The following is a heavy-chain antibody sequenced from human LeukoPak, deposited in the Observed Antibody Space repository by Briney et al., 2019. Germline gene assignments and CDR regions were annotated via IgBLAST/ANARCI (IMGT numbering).Heavy chain of an antibody. CDR2: INTNTGNP. D-gene: IGHD6-19*01. Sequence: ASVKVSCKASGYTFTSYDINWVRQATGQGLEWMGWINTNTGNPTYAQGFTGRFVFSLDTSVSTAYLQISSLKAEDTAVYYCAHAPWGAVADTFDYWGQGTLVTVSS. CDR1: GYTFTSYD. CDR3: AHAPWGAVADTFDY. V-gene: IGHV7-4-1*02. J-gene: IGHJ4*02.